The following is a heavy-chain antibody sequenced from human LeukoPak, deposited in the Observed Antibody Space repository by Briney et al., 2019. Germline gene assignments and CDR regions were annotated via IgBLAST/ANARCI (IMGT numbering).Heavy chain of an antibody. CDR2: ISYDGSNK. Sequence: GRSLRLSCAASGFTFSSYGMHWVRQAPGKGLEWVAVISYDGSNKYYADSVKGRFTISRDNSKNTLYLQMNSLRAEDTAVYYCAKDPYSGSHAGDYWGLGTLVTVSS. CDR3: AKDPYSGSHAGDY. V-gene: IGHV3-30*18. CDR1: GFTFSSYG. D-gene: IGHD1-26*01. J-gene: IGHJ4*02.